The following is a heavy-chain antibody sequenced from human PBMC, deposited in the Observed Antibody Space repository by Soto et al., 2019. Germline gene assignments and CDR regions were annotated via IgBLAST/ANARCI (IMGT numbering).Heavy chain of an antibody. CDR2: ISHSGST. CDR1: GVSISKSDW. D-gene: IGHD3-22*01. J-gene: IGHJ4*02. CDR3: ARAYDRSVSPARYFDF. Sequence: QVQLQESGPGLVKPSGTLSLTCAVSGVSISKSDWWSWVRQPPGKGLEWIGEISHSGSTNYSPSLRGRVTISLDNSKNQFSLKLTSVTAADTAVSYCARAYDRSVSPARYFDFWGRGTLVTVSS. V-gene: IGHV4-4*02.